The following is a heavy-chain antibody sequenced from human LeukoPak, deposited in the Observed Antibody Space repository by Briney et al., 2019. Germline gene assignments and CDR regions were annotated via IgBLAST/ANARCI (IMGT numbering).Heavy chain of an antibody. Sequence: GGSLRLSCAASGFTFSSYGMHWVRQAPGKGLEWVAFIRYDGSNKYYADSVKGRFTISRDNSKNTLYLQMNSLRAEDTAVYYCAKDRDGHYYYYYMDVWGKGTTVTISS. CDR2: IRYDGSNK. CDR1: GFTFSSYG. CDR3: AKDRDGHYYYYYMDV. V-gene: IGHV3-30*02. J-gene: IGHJ6*03. D-gene: IGHD2-8*01.